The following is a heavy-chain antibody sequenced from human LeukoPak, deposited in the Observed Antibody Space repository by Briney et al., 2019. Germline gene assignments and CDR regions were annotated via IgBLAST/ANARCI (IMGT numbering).Heavy chain of an antibody. CDR1: GFTFSTYW. Sequence: GGSLRLSCAVSGFTFSTYWMHWVRQAPGKGLVWVSHIRSDGSTTTYADSVKGRFTISRDNAKNTLYLQMNSLRAEDTAVYYCARDRGYTQDYWGQGTLVTVSS. D-gene: IGHD5-12*01. V-gene: IGHV3-74*01. J-gene: IGHJ4*02. CDR3: ARDRGYTQDY. CDR2: IRSDGSTT.